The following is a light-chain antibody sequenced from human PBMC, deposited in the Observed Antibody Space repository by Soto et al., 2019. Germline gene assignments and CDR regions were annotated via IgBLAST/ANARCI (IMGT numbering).Light chain of an antibody. CDR3: QQYGSSPLT. V-gene: IGKV3-20*01. Sequence: EIMLTKSPGTLSLSPGERATLSCRASQSVSSSYLAWYQQKPGQAPRLLIYGASSRATGIPDRFSGSGSGTDFTLTISRLEPEDFAVYYCQQYGSSPLTFGGGTKVDI. J-gene: IGKJ4*01. CDR2: GAS. CDR1: QSVSSSY.